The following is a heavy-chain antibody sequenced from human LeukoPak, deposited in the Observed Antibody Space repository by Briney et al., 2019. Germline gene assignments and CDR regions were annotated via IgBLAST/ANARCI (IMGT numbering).Heavy chain of an antibody. CDR1: GGSFSGYY. J-gene: IGHJ4*02. CDR2: INHSGST. D-gene: IGHD3-16*02. Sequence: PSETLSLTSAVYGGSFSGYYWSWIRQPPGKGLEWIGEINHSGSTNYNPSLKSRVTISVDTSKNQFSLKLSSVTAADTAVYYCARGRGDYVWGSYRHGLNYWGQGTLVTVSS. CDR3: ARGRGDYVWGSYRHGLNY. V-gene: IGHV4-34*01.